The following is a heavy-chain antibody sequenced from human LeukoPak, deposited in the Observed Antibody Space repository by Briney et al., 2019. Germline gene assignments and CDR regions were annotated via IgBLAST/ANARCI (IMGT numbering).Heavy chain of an antibody. J-gene: IGHJ4*02. CDR1: GFTFSSYA. CDR3: ARDQGAVAAPLN. D-gene: IGHD6-19*01. Sequence: GRSLRLSCAASGFTFSSYAMHWVRQAPGKGLEWVAVISYDGSNKYYADSVKGRFTISRDNSKNTLYLQMNSLRAEDTAVYYCARDQGAVAAPLNWGQGTLVTVSS. V-gene: IGHV3-30*04. CDR2: ISYDGSNK.